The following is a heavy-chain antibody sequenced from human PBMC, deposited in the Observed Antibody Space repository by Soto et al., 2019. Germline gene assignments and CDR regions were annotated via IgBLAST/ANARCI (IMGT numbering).Heavy chain of an antibody. D-gene: IGHD3-3*01. J-gene: IGHJ4*02. CDR2: ISSGGNYK. Sequence: QVQLVESGGCVVQPGRSLRLSCAGSGFTFSSYGMNWVRQAPGKGLEWVALISSGGNYKYYADSVKGRFTISRDNSKNTLYLQMNSLRAEDTAVYYCAKALSGDFDYWGQGTLVTASS. CDR1: GFTFSSYG. V-gene: IGHV3-30*18. CDR3: AKALSGDFDY.